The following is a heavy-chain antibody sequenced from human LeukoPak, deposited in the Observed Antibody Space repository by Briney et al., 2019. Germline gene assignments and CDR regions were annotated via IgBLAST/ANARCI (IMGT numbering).Heavy chain of an antibody. D-gene: IGHD4-23*01. V-gene: IGHV3-21*01. CDR1: GFTFSTYS. Sequence: GGSLRLSCAVSGFTFSTYSMTWVRQAPGQGLEWVSSITASSSYIYYADSVKGRFTISRDNAKNSLYLQMSSVRAEDTAVYYCARIYGGNSGGFDYWGQGALVTVSS. J-gene: IGHJ4*02. CDR2: ITASSSYI. CDR3: ARIYGGNSGGFDY.